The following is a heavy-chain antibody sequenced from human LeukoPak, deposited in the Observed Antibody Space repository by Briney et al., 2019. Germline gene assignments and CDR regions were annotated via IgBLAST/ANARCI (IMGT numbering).Heavy chain of an antibody. Sequence: ASVKVSCTASGYTFTSYGISWVRQAPGQGLEWMGWISAYNGNTNYAQKLQGRVTMTTDTSTSTAYMELRSLRSDDTAVYYCARSPTAWIQLWSDYWGQGTLVTVSS. D-gene: IGHD5-18*01. J-gene: IGHJ4*02. CDR1: GYTFTSYG. CDR3: ARSPTAWIQLWSDY. V-gene: IGHV1-18*01. CDR2: ISAYNGNT.